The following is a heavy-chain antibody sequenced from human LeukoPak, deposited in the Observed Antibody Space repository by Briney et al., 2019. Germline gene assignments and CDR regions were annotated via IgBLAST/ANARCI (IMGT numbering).Heavy chain of an antibody. J-gene: IGHJ4*02. Sequence: SETLSLTCSVSGYSISSGSYWGWIRQSPGKGLEWVGSIFHSGNSYYNPSLKSRLTMSVDTSKNQFSLKLTSVTAADTALYYCARVTYVDDMLYQYFDYWGQGILVTVSS. CDR2: IFHSGNS. CDR3: ARVTYVDDMLYQYFDY. D-gene: IGHD4-17*01. V-gene: IGHV4-38-2*02. CDR1: GYSISSGSY.